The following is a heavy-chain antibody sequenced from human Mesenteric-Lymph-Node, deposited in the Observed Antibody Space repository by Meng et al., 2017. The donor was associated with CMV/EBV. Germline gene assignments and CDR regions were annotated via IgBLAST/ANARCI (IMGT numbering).Heavy chain of an antibody. D-gene: IGHD6-19*01. CDR2: IYYSGST. CDR1: VGSISSGGYY. Sequence: LTCHVSVGSISSGGYYWSWIRQHPGKGLEWIGYIYYSGSTYYNPSLKSRVTISVDTSKNQFSLKLSSVTAADTAVYYCASAVAGNFDYWGQGTLVTVSS. V-gene: IGHV4-31*03. J-gene: IGHJ4*02. CDR3: ASAVAGNFDY.